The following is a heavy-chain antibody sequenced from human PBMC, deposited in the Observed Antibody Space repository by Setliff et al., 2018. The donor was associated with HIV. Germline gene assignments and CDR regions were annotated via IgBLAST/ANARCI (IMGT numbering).Heavy chain of an antibody. Sequence: ASVKVSCKASGYTFTSHGLSWVRQAPGQGLEWMGWISDYNSNTEYEQKLQGRVTMTKDTSTSTAYMELRSLRPDDTAVYYCVRGGPRGLEVAALEFDSWGQGTLVTVSS. CDR3: VRGGPRGLEVAALEFDS. D-gene: IGHD6-19*01. CDR2: ISDYNSNT. J-gene: IGHJ4*02. V-gene: IGHV1-18*01. CDR1: GYTFTSHG.